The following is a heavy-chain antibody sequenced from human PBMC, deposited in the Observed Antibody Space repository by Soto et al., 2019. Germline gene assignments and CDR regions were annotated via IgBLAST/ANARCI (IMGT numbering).Heavy chain of an antibody. CDR2: IYHSGST. CDR3: ARANYYDSSGYYYYFDY. CDR1: GYSISSGYY. Sequence: SETLSLTCAVSGYSISSGYYWGWIRQPPGKGLEWIGSIYHSGSTYYNPSLKSRVTISVDTSRNQFSLKLSSVTAADTAVYYCARANYYDSSGYYYYFDYWGQGTLVTVSS. V-gene: IGHV4-38-2*01. D-gene: IGHD3-22*01. J-gene: IGHJ4*02.